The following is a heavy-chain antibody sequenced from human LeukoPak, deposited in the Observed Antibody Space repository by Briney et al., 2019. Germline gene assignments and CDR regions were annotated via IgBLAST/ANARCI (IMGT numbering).Heavy chain of an antibody. CDR2: ISSSGSTM. J-gene: IGHJ4*02. CDR1: GFIFSDYY. CDR3: ARDNDSRDPPHFDY. Sequence: GGSLRLSCAASGFIFSDYYMSWIRQAPGKGLEWVSYISSSGSTMYYTDSVKGRFTISRDNAKDSLYLQMNSLRAEDTAVYYCARDNDSRDPPHFDYWGQGTLVTVSS. D-gene: IGHD3-16*01. V-gene: IGHV3-11*01.